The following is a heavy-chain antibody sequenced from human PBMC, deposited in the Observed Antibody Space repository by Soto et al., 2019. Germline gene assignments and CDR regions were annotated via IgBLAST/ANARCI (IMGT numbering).Heavy chain of an antibody. CDR1: GISTSSYW. D-gene: IGHD5-18*01. CDR3: VTGYHSDY. J-gene: IGHJ4*02. V-gene: IGHV3-7*03. Sequence: GGSLRLSCAASGISTSSYWMGWVRQAPGRGLEWVASIKNDGSEKYYMDSLKGRFTISRDNALNSLYLQMNSLRAEDTAVYFCVTGYHSDYWGQGTLVTVSS. CDR2: IKNDGSEK.